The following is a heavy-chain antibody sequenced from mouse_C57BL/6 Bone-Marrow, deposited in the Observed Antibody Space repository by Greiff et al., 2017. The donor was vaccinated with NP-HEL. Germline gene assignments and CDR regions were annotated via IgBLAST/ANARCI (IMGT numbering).Heavy chain of an antibody. CDR2: IDPENGDT. J-gene: IGHJ4*01. Sequence: VQLQQSGAELVRPGASVKLSCTASGFNITDDYMHWVKQRPEQGLEWIGWIDPENGDTEYASKFQGKATITADTSSNTAYLQLSSLTSEDTAVYYCTIYYSNLYAMDYWGQGTSVTVSS. V-gene: IGHV14-4*01. CDR1: GFNITDDY. CDR3: TIYYSNLYAMDY. D-gene: IGHD2-5*01.